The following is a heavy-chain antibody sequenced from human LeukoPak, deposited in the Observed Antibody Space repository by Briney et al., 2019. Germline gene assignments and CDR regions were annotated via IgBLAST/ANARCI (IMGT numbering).Heavy chain of an antibody. CDR2: IYYSGGTT. CDR1: GGSISSGGYY. J-gene: IGHJ4*02. CDR3: ARRGGGIGYSNSWSFDY. D-gene: IGHD6-13*01. Sequence: SETLSLTCTVSGGSISSGGYYWGWIRQPPGKGLEWIGSIYYSGGTTYYNPSLKSRVTISVDTSKNQFSLKLRSVTAADTAVYYCARRGGGIGYSNSWSFDYWGQGTLVTVSS. V-gene: IGHV4-39*01.